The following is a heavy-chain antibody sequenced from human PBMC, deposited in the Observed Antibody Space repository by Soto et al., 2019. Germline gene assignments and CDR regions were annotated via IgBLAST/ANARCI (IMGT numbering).Heavy chain of an antibody. V-gene: IGHV4-31*03. Sequence: QVQLQESGPGLVKPSQTLSLTCTVSGGSISSGGYYWNWIRQHPGKGLEWIGYISYSGSTYYNPSLQSRVTISVDTSKNQFPLTLSSVTAADTAAYYCARSVFPWGQGTLVTVSS. CDR3: ARSVFP. CDR1: GGSISSGGYY. CDR2: ISYSGST. J-gene: IGHJ5*02.